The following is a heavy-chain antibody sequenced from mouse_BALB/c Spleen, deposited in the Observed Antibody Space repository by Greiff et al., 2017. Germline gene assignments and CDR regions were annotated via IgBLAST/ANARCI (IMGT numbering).Heavy chain of an antibody. CDR1: GFTFSSYG. V-gene: IGHV5-6*01. J-gene: IGHJ4*01. Sequence: EVKLVESGGDLVKPGGSLKLSCAASGFTFSSYGMSWVRQTPDKRLEWVATISSGGSYTYYPDSVKGRFTISRDNATNTLYLQMSSLKSEDTAMYYCARHDYYGSRREAMDYWGQGTSVTVSS. D-gene: IGHD1-1*01. CDR3: ARHDYYGSRREAMDY. CDR2: ISSGGSYT.